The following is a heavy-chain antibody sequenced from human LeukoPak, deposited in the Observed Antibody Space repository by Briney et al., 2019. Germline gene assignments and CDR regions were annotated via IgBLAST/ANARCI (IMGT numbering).Heavy chain of an antibody. D-gene: IGHD2-21*02. J-gene: IGHJ6*02. CDR1: GFTFSSYA. V-gene: IGHV3-23*01. CDR3: AKDALTTWYATVVTAIPEVYYGMDV. Sequence: GGSLRLSCAASGFTFSSYAMSWVRQAPGKGLEWVSAISGSGGSTYYADSVKGRFTISRDNSKNTLYLQMNSLGAEDTAVYYCAKDALTTWYATVVTAIPEVYYGMDVWGQGTTVTVSS. CDR2: ISGSGGST.